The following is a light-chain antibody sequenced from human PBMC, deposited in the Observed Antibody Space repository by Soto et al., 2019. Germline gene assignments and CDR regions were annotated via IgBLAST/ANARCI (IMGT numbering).Light chain of an antibody. CDR3: KQYKEWPPFT. J-gene: IGKJ5*01. CDR1: QSFGSN. V-gene: IGKV3-15*01. CDR2: GVS. Sequence: DIVMTQSPATLSVSTGEGATLSCRASQSFGSNLAWYQQIPGQAPGLLIYGVSTRATGTPARFSGSGSGTEFTLTISSVQSEDFAVYYCKQYKEWPPFTFGQGTRLEI.